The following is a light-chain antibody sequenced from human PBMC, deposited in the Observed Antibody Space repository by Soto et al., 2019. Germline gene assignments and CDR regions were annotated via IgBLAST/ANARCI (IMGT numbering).Light chain of an antibody. CDR1: QSVSSSY. Sequence: EIVLTQSPGTLSLSPGERATLSCRASQSVSSSYLAWYQQKPGQAPRLLIYGASSRATGIPDRFSGSGSGTDFTLTISRLEPDDFAVYYGQQYGSSPRITFGPGTKVDIK. CDR3: QQYGSSPRIT. V-gene: IGKV3-20*01. CDR2: GAS. J-gene: IGKJ3*01.